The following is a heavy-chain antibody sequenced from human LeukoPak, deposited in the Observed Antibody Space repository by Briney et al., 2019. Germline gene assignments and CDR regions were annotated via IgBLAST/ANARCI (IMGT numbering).Heavy chain of an antibody. CDR2: IRYDGSNK. Sequence: GRSLRLSCAASGFSFSSYGMHWVRQAPGKGLEWVAFIRYDGSNKYYADSVKGRFTISRDNSKNTLYLQMNSLRAEDTAVYYCAKARYGVGRYLDYWGQGTLVTVSS. V-gene: IGHV3-30*02. D-gene: IGHD3-3*01. CDR3: AKARYGVGRYLDY. J-gene: IGHJ4*02. CDR1: GFSFSSYG.